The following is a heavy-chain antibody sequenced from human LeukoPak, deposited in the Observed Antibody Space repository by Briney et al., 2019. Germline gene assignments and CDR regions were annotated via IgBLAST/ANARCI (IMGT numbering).Heavy chain of an antibody. CDR1: GFTFSSYS. J-gene: IGHJ4*01. CDR2: ISSSSSTI. Sequence: TGGSLRLSCAASGFTFSSYSMNWVRQAPGKGLEWVSYISSSSSTIYYADSVKGRFTISRDNAKNSLYLQMNSLRAEDTAVYYCARDLFFIYGSGSYYNGWGQEPWSPSPQ. D-gene: IGHD3-10*01. V-gene: IGHV3-48*01. CDR3: ARDLFFIYGSGSYYNG.